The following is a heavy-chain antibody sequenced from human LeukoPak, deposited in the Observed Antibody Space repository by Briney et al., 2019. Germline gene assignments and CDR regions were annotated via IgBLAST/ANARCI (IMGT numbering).Heavy chain of an antibody. J-gene: IGHJ4*02. CDR2: ISYDGSNK. CDR1: GFTFSSYG. Sequence: PGGSLRLSCAASGFTFSSYGMHWVRQAPGKGLEWVAVISYDGSNKYYADSVKGRFTISRDNSKNTLYLQTNSLRAEDTAVYYCAKSYSSGWYDIDYWGQGTLVTVSS. D-gene: IGHD6-19*01. CDR3: AKSYSSGWYDIDY. V-gene: IGHV3-30*18.